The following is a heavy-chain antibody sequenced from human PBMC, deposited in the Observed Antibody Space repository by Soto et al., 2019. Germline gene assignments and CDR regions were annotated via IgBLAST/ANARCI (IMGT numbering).Heavy chain of an antibody. CDR2: ISGSGGST. D-gene: IGHD3-10*01. J-gene: IGHJ6*02. V-gene: IGHV3-23*01. Sequence: LRLSCAASGFTFSSYAMSWVRQAPGKGLEWVSAISGSGGSTYYADSVKGRFTISRDNSKNTLYLQMNSLRAKDAAVYYCAKDRGYYGSGSYGGEIYYYYGMDVWGQGTTVTVSS. CDR1: GFTFSSYA. CDR3: AKDRGYYGSGSYGGEIYYYYGMDV.